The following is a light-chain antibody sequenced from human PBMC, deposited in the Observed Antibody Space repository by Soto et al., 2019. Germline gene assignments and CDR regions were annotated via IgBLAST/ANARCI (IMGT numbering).Light chain of an antibody. V-gene: IGKV3-11*01. CDR1: QRITNF. CDR3: QHRSNWPGKVT. CDR2: DAS. J-gene: IGKJ4*01. Sequence: EIVLTQSPATLSLSPGERATLSCRASQRITNFLAWYQQKPGQAPRLLIYDASNRATGIPGRCRGSGSGTDFTLTIGSLEPEDFSVYYCQHRSNWPGKVTFGGGTKVEIK.